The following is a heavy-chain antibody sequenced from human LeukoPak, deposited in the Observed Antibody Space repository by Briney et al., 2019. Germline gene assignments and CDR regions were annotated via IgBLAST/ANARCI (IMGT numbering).Heavy chain of an antibody. CDR3: ARGISGRYFDY. J-gene: IGHJ4*02. D-gene: IGHD1-26*01. Sequence: PAETLSLTCAVYGGSFSGYYWSWIRQPPGKGLEWIGEINHSGSTNYNPSLKSRVTISVDTSKNQFSLKLSSVTAADTAVYYCARGISGRYFDYWGQGTLVTVSS. CDR2: INHSGST. CDR1: GGSFSGYY. V-gene: IGHV4-34*01.